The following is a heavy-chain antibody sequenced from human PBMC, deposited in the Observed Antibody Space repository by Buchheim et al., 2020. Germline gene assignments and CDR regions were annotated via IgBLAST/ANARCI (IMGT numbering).Heavy chain of an antibody. D-gene: IGHD2-21*02. CDR3: AKAIRDVAVVVPATMDF. V-gene: IGHV3-30*18. J-gene: IGHJ4*02. CDR1: GFSFNTYA. Sequence: QVHLVESGGGVVKPGRSLRLSCDTSGFSFNTYAMHWVRQAPGKGLEWVAVISNDGNRRNYAASVKGRFSISRDDSKNTLFLQMSSLRTEDTGVYYCAKAIRDVAVVVPATMDFWGQGSL. CDR2: ISNDGNRR.